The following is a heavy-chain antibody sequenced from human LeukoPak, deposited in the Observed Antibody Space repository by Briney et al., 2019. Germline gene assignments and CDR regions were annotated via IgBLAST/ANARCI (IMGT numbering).Heavy chain of an antibody. CDR3: ARRIFSDWSPAYYYYGLDV. CDR2: IYPGDSDT. V-gene: IGHV5-51*01. CDR1: GYSFTSYW. Sequence: HGESLKISCKGSGYSFTSYWIGWVRQMPGKGLEWMGIIYPGDSDTRYSPSFQGQVTISADKSISTAYLQWSSLKASDTAMYYCARRIFSDWSPAYYYYGLDVWGRGTTVIVSS. D-gene: IGHD6-19*01. J-gene: IGHJ6*02.